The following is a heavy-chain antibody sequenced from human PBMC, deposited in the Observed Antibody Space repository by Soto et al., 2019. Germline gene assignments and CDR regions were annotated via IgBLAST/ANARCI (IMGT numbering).Heavy chain of an antibody. CDR3: ARGQKXSSSSRILPTETTWFDP. Sequence: KTSETLSLTCAVYGGSFSGYYWSWIRQPPGKGLEWIGEIDHSGSTKYNPSLKSRVIISVDTSKKQFSLKVSSVTVADTAVYCCARGQKXSSSSRILPTETTWFDPWGQGTLVTVSS. V-gene: IGHV4-34*01. CDR2: IDHSGST. J-gene: IGHJ5*02. D-gene: IGHD6-6*01. CDR1: GGSFSGYY.